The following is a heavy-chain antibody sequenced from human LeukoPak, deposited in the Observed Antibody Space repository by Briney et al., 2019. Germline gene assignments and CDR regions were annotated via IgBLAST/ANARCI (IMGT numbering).Heavy chain of an antibody. CDR3: ARGKAAAGSYYYGMDV. D-gene: IGHD6-13*01. CDR2: IYHSGST. Sequence: SETLSLTCTVSGGSISSGAYYWSWIRQPPGDGLEWIGCIYHSGSTYYNPSLNSRVTISLDRSKNQFSLKLSSVTAADTAVYYCARGKAAAGSYYYGMDVWGQGTTVTVSS. CDR1: GGSISSGAYY. V-gene: IGHV4-30-2*01. J-gene: IGHJ6*02.